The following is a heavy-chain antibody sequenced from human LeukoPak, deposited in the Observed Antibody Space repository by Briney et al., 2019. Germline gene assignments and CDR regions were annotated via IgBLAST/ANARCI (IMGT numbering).Heavy chain of an antibody. D-gene: IGHD3-22*01. J-gene: IGHJ3*01. CDR2: INPNSGGT. Sequence: GASVKVSFKASGYTFTDYYMHWVRQAPGQGLEWMGWINPNSGGTNYAQKFQGRVTMTRDTSISTAYMELSRLRSDDTAVYYCARYYYDTSSVFDVWGQGTRVTVSS. CDR3: ARYYYDTSSVFDV. CDR1: GYTFTDYY. V-gene: IGHV1-2*02.